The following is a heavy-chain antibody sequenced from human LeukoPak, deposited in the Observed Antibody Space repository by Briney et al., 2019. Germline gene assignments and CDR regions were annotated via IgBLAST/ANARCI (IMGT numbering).Heavy chain of an antibody. J-gene: IGHJ1*01. Sequence: SETLSLTCTVSDYSTSSDYYWGWIRQPPGKGLEWIGNIFHNGHTYYNPSLKSRFTISMETSNNHFSLRLTSVTAADTAVYYCVRVEGTMGWSENFQHWGQGALVSVSS. D-gene: IGHD1-7*01. CDR1: DYSTSSDYY. CDR2: IFHNGHT. V-gene: IGHV4-38-2*02. CDR3: VRVEGTMGWSENFQH.